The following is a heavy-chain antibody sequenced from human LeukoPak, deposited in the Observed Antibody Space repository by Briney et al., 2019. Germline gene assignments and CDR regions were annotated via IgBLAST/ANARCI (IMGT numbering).Heavy chain of an antibody. V-gene: IGHV3-23*01. Sequence: PGGSLRLSCAASGFPFNNFAMSWVRQAPGKGLEWVSAINRDSGSTYYADSVRGRFTISRDNSKNTLYLRMSSLRAEDTAVYYCAKEPRGSSSRLIYFDYWGQGTLVTVSS. CDR2: INRDSGST. CDR1: GFPFNNFA. D-gene: IGHD6-13*01. CDR3: AKEPRGSSSRLIYFDY. J-gene: IGHJ4*02.